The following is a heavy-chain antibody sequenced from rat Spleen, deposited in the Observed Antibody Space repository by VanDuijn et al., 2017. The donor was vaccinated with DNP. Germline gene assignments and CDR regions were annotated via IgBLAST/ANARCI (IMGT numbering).Heavy chain of an antibody. J-gene: IGHJ2*01. Sequence: EVQLVESGGGLVQPGRSLKLSCVASGFTFNNYWMTWIRQAPGEGLEGVESIPKTGDSTYYSDSVEGRFSISRDNAKSTLYLLLNRLRYEDSATYYCTRHETYYFDYWGQGVMVTVSS. V-gene: IGHV5-31*01. CDR2: IPKTGDST. CDR3: TRHETYYFDY. CDR1: GFTFNNYW. D-gene: IGHD4-2*01.